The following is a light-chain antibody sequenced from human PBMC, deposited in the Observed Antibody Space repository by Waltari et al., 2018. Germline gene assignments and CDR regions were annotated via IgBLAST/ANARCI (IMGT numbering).Light chain of an antibody. CDR3: SAYSTTSTWV. V-gene: IGLV2-14*03. J-gene: IGLJ3*02. CDR2: YVS. Sequence: QSPLTQPASLSGSPGQSITISCSGSSSDIGSYNYVSWSQQHPDRPPKLIIYYVSYRPSGVSDRFSGSKSGNKASLTISGLQAEDEADYYCSAYSTTSTWVFGGGTKVTVL. CDR1: SSDIGSYNY.